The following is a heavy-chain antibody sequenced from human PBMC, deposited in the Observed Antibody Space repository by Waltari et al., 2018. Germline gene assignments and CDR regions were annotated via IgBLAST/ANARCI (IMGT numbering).Heavy chain of an antibody. D-gene: IGHD2-15*01. CDR1: GYTFTSYA. J-gene: IGHJ5*02. V-gene: IGHV7-4-1*02. Sequence: QVQLVQSGSELKKPGASVKVSCKASGYTFTSYAMNWVRQAPGQGLEWMGWINTNTGNPTYAQGFTGRFVFSLDTSVSTAYLQISSLKAEDTAMYYCARDQSLGYCSGGSCYSWYNWFDPWGQGTLVTVSS. CDR2: INTNTGNP. CDR3: ARDQSLGYCSGGSCYSWYNWFDP.